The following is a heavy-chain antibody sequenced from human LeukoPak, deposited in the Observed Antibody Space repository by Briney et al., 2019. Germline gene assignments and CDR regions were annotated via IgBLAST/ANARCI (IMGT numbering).Heavy chain of an antibody. CDR1: GGSFSGYY. Sequence: SETLSLTCAVYGGSFSGYYWSWIRQPPGKGLEWIGEINHSGSTNYTPSLKSRVTISVDTSTNQLSLKLSSVTAADTAVYYCARGETGYSSSWYGYWGQGTLVTVSS. CDR2: INHSGST. CDR3: ARGETGYSSSWYGY. D-gene: IGHD6-13*01. V-gene: IGHV4-34*01. J-gene: IGHJ4*02.